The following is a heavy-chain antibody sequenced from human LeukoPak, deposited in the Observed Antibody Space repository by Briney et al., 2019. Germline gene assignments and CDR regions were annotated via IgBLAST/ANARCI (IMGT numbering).Heavy chain of an antibody. CDR1: GGSISSYY. Sequence: SETLSLTCTVSGGSISSYYWSWIRQPAGKGLEWIGRIYTSGSTNYNPSLKSRVTMSVDTSKNQFSLKLSSVTAADTAVYYCARRRPEYGSGSYFLGGYYYYYMDVWGKGTTVTISS. J-gene: IGHJ6*03. D-gene: IGHD3-10*01. V-gene: IGHV4-4*07. CDR3: ARRRPEYGSGSYFLGGYYYYYMDV. CDR2: IYTSGST.